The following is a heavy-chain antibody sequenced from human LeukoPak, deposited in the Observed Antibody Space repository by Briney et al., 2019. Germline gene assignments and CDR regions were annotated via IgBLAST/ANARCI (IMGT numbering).Heavy chain of an antibody. J-gene: IGHJ4*02. CDR2: INAGNGNT. D-gene: IGHD2-2*01. CDR1: GYTFTSYA. CDR3: ARDGGYCSSSSCYVFY. Sequence: ASVKVSCKASGYTFTSYAMHWVRQAPGQRLEWMGWINAGNGNTKYSQKFQGRVTITRDTSASTAYMELSSLRSEDTAIYYCARDGGYCSSSSCYVFYWGQGTLVTVSS. V-gene: IGHV1-3*01.